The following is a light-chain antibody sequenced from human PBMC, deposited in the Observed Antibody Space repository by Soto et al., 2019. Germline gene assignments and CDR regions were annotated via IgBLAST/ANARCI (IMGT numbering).Light chain of an antibody. CDR2: GAS. CDR1: QSVSSSY. J-gene: IGKJ5*01. Sequence: EIVLTQSPGTLSLSPGERATLSCRASQSVSSSYLAWYQQKPGQAPGLLIYGASSRATGIPDRFSGSGSGTDFTLTISRLEPEDFAVYYCQQYGRSSITFGQGTRLEIK. V-gene: IGKV3-20*01. CDR3: QQYGRSSIT.